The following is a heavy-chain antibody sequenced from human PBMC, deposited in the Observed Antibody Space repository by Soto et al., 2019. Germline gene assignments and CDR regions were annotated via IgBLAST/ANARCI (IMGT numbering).Heavy chain of an antibody. V-gene: IGHV4-30-4*01. CDR2: IYYSGST. D-gene: IGHD2-15*01. CDR1: SDSISIGGYS. Sequence: TLTVTRNVSSDSISIGGYSWIWISKPTGKGVVRIRYIYYSGSTYYNPSLKSQVTISGDTSKNQFSLKLSSVTAADTAVYHCARNQYCSGNRCYSYYYYGMDVWGQGTTVTVS. J-gene: IGHJ6*02. CDR3: ARNQYCSGNRCYSYYYYGMDV.